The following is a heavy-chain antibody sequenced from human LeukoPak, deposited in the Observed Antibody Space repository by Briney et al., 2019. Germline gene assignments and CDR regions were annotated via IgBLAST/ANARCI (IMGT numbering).Heavy chain of an antibody. CDR1: GFTFSSYG. CDR3: AKDGVNHTLGLYFDY. Sequence: PGGSLRLSCAASGFTFSSYGMHWVRQAPGKGLEWVAFIRYDGSNKYYADSVKGRFTISRDSSKNTLYLQMNSLRAEDTAAYYCAKDGVNHTLGLYFDYWGQGTLVTVSS. CDR2: IRYDGSNK. V-gene: IGHV3-30*02. D-gene: IGHD3-3*01. J-gene: IGHJ4*02.